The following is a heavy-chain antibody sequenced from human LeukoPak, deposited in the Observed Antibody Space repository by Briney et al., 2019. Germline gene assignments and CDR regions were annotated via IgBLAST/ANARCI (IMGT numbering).Heavy chain of an antibody. CDR1: GGSMSSGDYY. CDR2: IYYSGST. Sequence: SETLSLTCTVSGGSMSSGDYYWSWIRQPPGKGLEWIGYIYYSGSTYYNPSLKSRVTISVDTSKNQFSLKLSSVTAADTAVYYCARGRFEWGPVVDYYGMDVWGQGTTVTVSS. V-gene: IGHV4-30-4*01. D-gene: IGHD3-10*01. CDR3: ARGRFEWGPVVDYYGMDV. J-gene: IGHJ6*02.